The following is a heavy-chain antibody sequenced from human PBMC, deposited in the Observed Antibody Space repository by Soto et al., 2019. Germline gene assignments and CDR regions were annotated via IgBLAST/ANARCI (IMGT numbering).Heavy chain of an antibody. Sequence: QITLKESGPTLVKPTQTLTLTCNFSGFSLTASGVSVGWIRQPPGKALEWLALIYWEDDERYSASLKSRLTITKDTSKNQVVLTMTNMDPVDTGTYYCAHRRVGFDYWGQGALVTVSS. CDR2: IYWEDDE. CDR1: GFSLTASGVS. CDR3: AHRRVGFDY. V-gene: IGHV2-5*02. J-gene: IGHJ4*02.